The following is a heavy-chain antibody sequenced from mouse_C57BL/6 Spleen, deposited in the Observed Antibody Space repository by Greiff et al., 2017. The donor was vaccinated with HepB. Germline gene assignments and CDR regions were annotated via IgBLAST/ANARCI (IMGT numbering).Heavy chain of an antibody. J-gene: IGHJ1*03. CDR2: IDPNSGGT. CDR3: ARGLDWDAWYFDV. D-gene: IGHD4-1*01. Sequence: QVQLQQPGAELVKPGASVKLSCKASGYTFTSYWMHWVKQRPGRGLEWIGWIDPNSGGTKYNEKFKSKATLTVDKPSSTAYMQLSSLTSEDSAVYYCARGLDWDAWYFDVWGTGTTVTVSS. CDR1: GYTFTSYW. V-gene: IGHV1-72*01.